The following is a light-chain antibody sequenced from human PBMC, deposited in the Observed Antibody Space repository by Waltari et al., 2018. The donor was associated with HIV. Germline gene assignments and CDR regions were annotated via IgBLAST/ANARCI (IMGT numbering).Light chain of an antibody. CDR1: RSLLHSNGYNY. V-gene: IGKV2-28*01. CDR2: LGS. Sequence: VMTQSPLSLPVTPGEPASISCRSSRSLLHSNGYNYLDWYLQKPGQSPQLLIYLGSNRASGVPDRFSGSGSGTDFTLKISRVEAEDVGIDYCMQALHTWTFGQGTKVEI. J-gene: IGKJ1*01. CDR3: MQALHTWT.